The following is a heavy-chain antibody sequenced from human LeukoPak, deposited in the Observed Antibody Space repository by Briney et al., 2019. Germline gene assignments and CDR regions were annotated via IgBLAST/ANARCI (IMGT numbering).Heavy chain of an antibody. D-gene: IGHD6-19*01. J-gene: IGHJ3*02. CDR1: GYTLTELS. CDR2: FDPEDGET. V-gene: IGHV1-24*01. Sequence: VSVKVSCKVSGYTLTELSMHWVRQAPGKGLEWMGGFDPEDGETIYAQKLQGRVTAYMELRSLRSDDTAVYYCARDLGGSGWYLDAFDIWGQGTMVTVSS. CDR3: ARDLGGSGWYLDAFDI.